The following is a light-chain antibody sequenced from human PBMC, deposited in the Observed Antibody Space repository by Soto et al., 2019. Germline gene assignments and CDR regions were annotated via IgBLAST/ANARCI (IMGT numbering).Light chain of an antibody. V-gene: IGLV1-44*01. CDR1: SSNVGSNT. Sequence: QLVLTQSPSASATPGQRITISCSGSSSNVGSNTVNWYQQVSGTAPKLLIYADNRRPSGGPDRFSGSKSGTSASLAISGLQSEDGAHYYCATWDDSLNGFWVFGGGTQLTVL. J-gene: IGLJ3*02. CDR2: ADN. CDR3: ATWDDSLNGFWV.